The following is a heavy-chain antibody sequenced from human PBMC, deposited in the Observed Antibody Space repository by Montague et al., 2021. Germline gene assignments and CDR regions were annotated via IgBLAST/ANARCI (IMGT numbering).Heavy chain of an antibody. Sequence: SETLSLTCTVSRSLINSDYYCGWIRHPPGTGLEWMGSVSHGGRTYYNPSLKSRVTISVDTSNNHFSLKLSSVTAADTAMYYCARERDRYYYMDIWGKGTTITVSS. CDR1: RSLINSDYY. V-gene: IGHV4-38-2*02. J-gene: IGHJ6*03. CDR3: ARERDRYYYMDI. CDR2: VSHGGRT.